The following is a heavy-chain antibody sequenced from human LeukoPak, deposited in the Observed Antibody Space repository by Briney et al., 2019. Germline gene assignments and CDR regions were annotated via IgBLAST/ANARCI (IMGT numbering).Heavy chain of an antibody. CDR3: AKDYSDSRVGDVFFEY. D-gene: IGHD1-26*01. CDR2: ITSGFTP. Sequence: GGSLSLSCAASGLTFSNYAMSWFRQAPGKGLQWVSGITSGFTPHYADSVKGRFTISRDNSKNTFHLQMNSLRAEDTAVYYCAKDYSDSRVGDVFFEYWGQGTLVTVSS. CDR1: GLTFSNYA. V-gene: IGHV3-23*01. J-gene: IGHJ4*02.